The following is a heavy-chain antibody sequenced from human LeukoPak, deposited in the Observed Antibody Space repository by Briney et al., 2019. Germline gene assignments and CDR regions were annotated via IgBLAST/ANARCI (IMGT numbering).Heavy chain of an antibody. V-gene: IGHV3-11*01. Sequence: GGSLRLSCAASGFTFSDYYMSWIRQAPGKGLEWVSYISSSGSTIYYADSVKGRFTISRDNAKNSLYLQMNSLRAEDTAVYYCARGTAMVYYYYYGMDVWGQGTTVTVSS. CDR3: ARGTAMVYYYYYGMDV. D-gene: IGHD5-18*01. CDR2: ISSSGSTI. CDR1: GFTFSDYY. J-gene: IGHJ6*02.